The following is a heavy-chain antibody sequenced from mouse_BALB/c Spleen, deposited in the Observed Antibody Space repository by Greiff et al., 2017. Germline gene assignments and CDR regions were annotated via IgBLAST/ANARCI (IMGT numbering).Heavy chain of an antibody. Sequence: VQLQQSGAELVRPGSSVKISCKASGSAFSSYWLNWVKQRPGQGLEWIGQIYPGDGDTNYNGKFKGKATLTADKSSSTAYMQLSSRTSEDSAVYFCARSVYYDYAMDYWGQGTSVTVSA. D-gene: IGHD2-1*01. CDR3: ARSVYYDYAMDY. CDR1: GSAFSSYW. J-gene: IGHJ4*01. V-gene: IGHV1-80*01. CDR2: IYPGDGDT.